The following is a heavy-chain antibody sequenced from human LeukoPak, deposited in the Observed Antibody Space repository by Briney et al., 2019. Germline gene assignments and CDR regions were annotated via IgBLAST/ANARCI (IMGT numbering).Heavy chain of an antibody. Sequence: GGSLRLSCAASGFTFSSYAMSWVRQAPGKGLEWVSAISGSGGSTYYADSVKGRFTISRDNPKNTLYLQMNSLSAEETDVYYCAKDPWVGAPASYYYYGMDVWGQGTTVTVSS. CDR3: AKDPWVGAPASYYYYGMDV. CDR2: ISGSGGST. V-gene: IGHV3-23*01. J-gene: IGHJ6*02. D-gene: IGHD1-26*01. CDR1: GFTFSSYA.